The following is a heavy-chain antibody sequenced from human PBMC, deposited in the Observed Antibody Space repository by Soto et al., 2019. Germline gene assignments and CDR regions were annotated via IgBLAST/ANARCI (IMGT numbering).Heavy chain of an antibody. CDR1: GFTFSSFW. V-gene: IGHV3-74*01. CDR3: ARGRVPVAMSY. D-gene: IGHD2-2*01. CDR2: INSDGRNT. Sequence: EVQLVESGGGLVQPGGSLRLSCAASGFTFSSFWMHWVRQAPGEGLVWVSRINSDGRNTNYADSVKGRFTISRDTAKNTLQMQMNRLRAEDTVGYYCARGRVPVAMSYWCQVTLVTVSS. J-gene: IGHJ4*02.